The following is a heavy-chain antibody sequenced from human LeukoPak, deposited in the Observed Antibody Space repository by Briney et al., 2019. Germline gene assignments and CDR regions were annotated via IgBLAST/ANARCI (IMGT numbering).Heavy chain of an antibody. D-gene: IGHD5-18*01. Sequence: SETLSLTCAVYGGSFSGYYWSWIRQPPGKGLEWIGEINHSGSTNYNPSLKSRVTISVDTSKNQFSLKLSSVTAADTAVYYCAREDRGYSYGYGRVSRGMDVWGQGTTVTVSS. V-gene: IGHV4-34*01. CDR2: INHSGST. J-gene: IGHJ6*02. CDR3: AREDRGYSYGYGRVSRGMDV. CDR1: GGSFSGYY.